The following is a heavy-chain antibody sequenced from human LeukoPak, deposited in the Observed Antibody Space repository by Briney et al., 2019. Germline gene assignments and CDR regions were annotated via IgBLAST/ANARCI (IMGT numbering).Heavy chain of an antibody. D-gene: IGHD1-26*01. Sequence: PGRSLRLSCAASGFTFSSYGMHWVRQAPGKGLEWVAVISYDGSNKYSADSVKGRFTISRDNSKNTLYLQMNSLRAEDTAVYYCVKLASEVGVTDYYYYMDVWGKGTTVTVSS. CDR2: ISYDGSNK. CDR3: VKLASEVGVTDYYYYMDV. V-gene: IGHV3-30*18. CDR1: GFTFSSYG. J-gene: IGHJ6*03.